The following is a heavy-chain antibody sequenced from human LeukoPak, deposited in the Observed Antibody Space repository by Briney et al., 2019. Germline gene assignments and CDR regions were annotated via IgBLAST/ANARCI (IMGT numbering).Heavy chain of an antibody. CDR3: ARGSGDYYNWFDP. Sequence: SETLSLTCSVSGGSITYSHYYWGWVRQPPGKGLEWIGGIYYSGSTYYNPSLKSRVTISVDTSRNEFSLRLSSVTAADTAVYYCARGSGDYYNWFDPWGRGTLVTVSS. CDR1: GGSITYSHYY. V-gene: IGHV4-39*07. D-gene: IGHD4-17*01. CDR2: IYYSGST. J-gene: IGHJ5*02.